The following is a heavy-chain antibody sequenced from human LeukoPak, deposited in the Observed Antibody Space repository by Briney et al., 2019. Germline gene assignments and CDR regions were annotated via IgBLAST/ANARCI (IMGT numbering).Heavy chain of an antibody. CDR3: AREVAAPDY. V-gene: IGHV3-23*01. J-gene: IGHJ4*02. D-gene: IGHD6-19*01. CDR1: GFTFNNYA. CDR2: ISGGGAST. Sequence: GGSLRLSCAASGFTFNNYAMSRVRQAPGKGLQWVSAISGGGASTYYADSVKGRFTISRDNSKNTLYLQMNSLRAKDTAVYYCAREVAAPDYWGQGTLVTVSS.